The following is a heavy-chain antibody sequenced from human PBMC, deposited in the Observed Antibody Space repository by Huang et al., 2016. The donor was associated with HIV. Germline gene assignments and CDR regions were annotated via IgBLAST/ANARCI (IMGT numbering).Heavy chain of an antibody. CDR3: ARVPPLRNENYFDY. Sequence: QVQLQESGPGLVKPSQTLSLTCTVSGGSISSGGYYWSWIRQPPGKGLEWIGYIYYRGSTYYNPALKVRGTISVDTSKNQFSLKLSSVTAADTAVYYCARVPPLRNENYFDYWGQGTLVTVSS. CDR2: IYYRGST. J-gene: IGHJ4*02. CDR1: GGSISSGGYY. V-gene: IGHV4-30-4*08. D-gene: IGHD1-1*01.